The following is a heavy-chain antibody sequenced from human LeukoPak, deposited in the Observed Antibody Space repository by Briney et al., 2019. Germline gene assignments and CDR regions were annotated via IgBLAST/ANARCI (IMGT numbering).Heavy chain of an antibody. D-gene: IGHD3-10*01. Sequence: SETLSLTCTVSGGSISSGGYYWSWIRQHPGKGLVWIGYIYYIGSTYYSPSLKSRVTISADTSKNQFSLKLSSVTAADTAVYYCASKMGSGNYFDYWGQGTLVTVSS. CDR2: IYYIGST. CDR3: ASKMGSGNYFDY. V-gene: IGHV4-31*03. CDR1: GGSISSGGYY. J-gene: IGHJ4*02.